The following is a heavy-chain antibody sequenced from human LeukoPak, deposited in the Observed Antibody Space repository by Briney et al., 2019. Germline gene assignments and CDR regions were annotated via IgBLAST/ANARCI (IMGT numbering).Heavy chain of an antibody. D-gene: IGHD2-2*01. CDR3: ARGTRTSHP. V-gene: IGHV1-8*01. CDR2: MNPNSGNT. J-gene: IGHJ5*02. CDR1: GYTFTSYD. Sequence: ASVKVSCKASGYTFTSYDINWVRQATGQGLEWMGWMNPNSGNTGYAQKFQGRGTMTRDTSISTAYMELSSLRSEDTAVYCCARGTRTSHPWGQGTLVTVSS.